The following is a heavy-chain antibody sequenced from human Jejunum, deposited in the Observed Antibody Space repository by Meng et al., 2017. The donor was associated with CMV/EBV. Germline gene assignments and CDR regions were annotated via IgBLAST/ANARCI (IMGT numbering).Heavy chain of an antibody. CDR2: IRRRKEGYTT. J-gene: IGHJ4*02. CDR1: GVSLSGAW. Sequence: ATGVSLSGAWMNWVRQAPGKGLEWVGHIRRRKEGYTTEYAAPVKGRFSISRDDSKNTLYLQMNSLKAEDTAVYYCTSESDIPAEKFYWGQGSLVTVSS. V-gene: IGHV3-15*07. D-gene: IGHD6-13*01. CDR3: TSESDIPAEKFY.